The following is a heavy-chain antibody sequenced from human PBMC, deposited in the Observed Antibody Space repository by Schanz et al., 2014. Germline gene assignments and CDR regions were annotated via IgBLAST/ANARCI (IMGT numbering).Heavy chain of an antibody. CDR3: AKDRWRATVMVDAFDI. CDR2: IGGSGGST. V-gene: IGHV3-23*04. CDR1: GFTFSSYL. D-gene: IGHD4-4*01. Sequence: EVQLVESGGGLVQPGGSLTLSCAASGFTFSSYLMSWVRQAPGKGLEWVSGIGGSGGSTDYADSVKGRFTISRDNSKNTVNLQMKSLSAEDKAVYFCAKDRWRATVMVDAFDIWGQGTKVTVS. J-gene: IGHJ3*02.